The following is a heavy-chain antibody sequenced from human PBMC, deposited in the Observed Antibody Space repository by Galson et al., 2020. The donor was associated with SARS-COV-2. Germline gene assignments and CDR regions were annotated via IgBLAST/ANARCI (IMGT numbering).Heavy chain of an antibody. D-gene: IGHD3-10*01. V-gene: IGHV4-39*07. CDR2: ISYSGTS. J-gene: IGHJ3*02. CDR1: GDSISSNDYY. Sequence: SETLSLTCTVSGDSISSNDYYWGWIRQPPGKGLEWIGSISYSGTSYYNPSLETRVTISVDTSNNQFSLKLNSVTAADTAVYYCARDQYLGSYIQVFDIWGQGTMLTVSS. CDR3: ARDQYLGSYIQVFDI.